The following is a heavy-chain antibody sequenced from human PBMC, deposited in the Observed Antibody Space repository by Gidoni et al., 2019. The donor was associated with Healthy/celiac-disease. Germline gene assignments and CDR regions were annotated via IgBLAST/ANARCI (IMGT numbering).Heavy chain of an antibody. CDR1: GFTFSSYG. D-gene: IGHD3-3*01. CDR2: ISYDGSNK. CDR3: AKVYDFWSGYCDY. J-gene: IGHJ4*02. Sequence: QLVESGGGVVQPGRSLRLSCAASGFTFSSYGMHWVRQAPGKGLEWVAVISYDGSNKYYADSVKGRFTISRDNSKNTLYLQMNSLRAEDTAVYYCAKVYDFWSGYCDYCGQGTLVTVSS. V-gene: IGHV3-30*18.